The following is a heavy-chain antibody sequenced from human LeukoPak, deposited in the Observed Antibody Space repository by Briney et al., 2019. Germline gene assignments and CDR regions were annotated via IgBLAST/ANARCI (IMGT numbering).Heavy chain of an antibody. J-gene: IGHJ4*02. V-gene: IGHV1-2*06. Sequence: ASVKVSCKASGYTFTGYYMHWVRQAPGQGLEWMGRINPNSGGTNYAQKFQGRVTMTRDTSISTAYMELSRLRFDDTAVYYCARDDYSSGYYLDYWGQGTLVTVSS. CDR3: ARDDYSSGYYLDY. CDR1: GYTFTGYY. CDR2: INPNSGGT. D-gene: IGHD3-22*01.